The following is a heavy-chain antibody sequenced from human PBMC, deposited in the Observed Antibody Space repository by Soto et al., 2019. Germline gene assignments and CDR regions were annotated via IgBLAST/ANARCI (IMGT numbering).Heavy chain of an antibody. J-gene: IGHJ5*02. V-gene: IGHV1-18*01. CDR1: GYTFTSYG. D-gene: IGHD6-13*01. Sequence: QVQLVQSGAEVKKPGASVKVSCKASGYTFTSYGISWVRQAPGQGREWMGWISAYNGNTNYAQKLQGRVTMTTDTSTSTAYMELRSLRSDDTAVYFCARVAVRSSSWYEGDTWTPQNWFDPWGQGTLVTVSS. CDR3: ARVAVRSSSWYEGDTWTPQNWFDP. CDR2: ISAYNGNT.